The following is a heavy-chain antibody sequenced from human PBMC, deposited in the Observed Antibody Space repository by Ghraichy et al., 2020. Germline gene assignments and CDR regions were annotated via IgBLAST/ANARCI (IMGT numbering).Heavy chain of an antibody. CDR2: INPNSGGT. V-gene: IGHV1-2*04. CDR3: ARASDSIYYYYGMDV. Sequence: ASVKVSCKASGYTFTGYYMHWVQQAPGQGLEWMGWINPNSGGTNYAQKFQGWVTMTRDTSISTAYMELSRLRSDDTAVYYCARASDSIYYYYGMDVWGQGTTVTVSS. CDR1: GYTFTGYY. J-gene: IGHJ6*02. D-gene: IGHD2-21*01.